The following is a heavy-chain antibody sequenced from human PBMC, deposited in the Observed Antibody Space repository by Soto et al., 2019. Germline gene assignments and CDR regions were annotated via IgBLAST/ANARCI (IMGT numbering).Heavy chain of an antibody. CDR2: IIPIFGTA. J-gene: IGHJ4*02. D-gene: IGHD3-3*01. CDR1: GGTFSSYA. CDR3: VAGAEWFSYFDY. Sequence: QVQLVQSGAEVKPGSSVKVSCKASGGTFSSYAISWVRQAPGQGLEWMGGIIPIFGTANYAQKFQGRVTITADESTSTAYMELSSLRSEDTAVYYCVAGAEWFSYFDYWGQGTLVTVSS. V-gene: IGHV1-69*01.